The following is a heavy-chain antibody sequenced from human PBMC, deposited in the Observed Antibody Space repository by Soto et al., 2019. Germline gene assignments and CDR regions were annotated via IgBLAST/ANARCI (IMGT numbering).Heavy chain of an antibody. CDR3: ARVGSGDSHHAFDI. J-gene: IGHJ3*02. CDR2: IYYSGST. CDR1: GGSISSGGYY. Sequence: QVQLQESGPGLVKPSQTLSLTCTVSGGSISSGGYYWSWIRQHPGKGLEWIGYIYYSGSTYYNPSLKSRVTISVDTSKNQFSLELSSVTAADTAVYYCARVGSGDSHHAFDIWGQGTMVTVSS. D-gene: IGHD3-10*01. V-gene: IGHV4-31*03.